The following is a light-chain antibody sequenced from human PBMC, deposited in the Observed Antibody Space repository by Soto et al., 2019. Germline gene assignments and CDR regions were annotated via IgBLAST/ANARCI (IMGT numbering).Light chain of an antibody. V-gene: IGKV1-27*01. J-gene: IGKJ3*01. CDR1: QDISNY. CDR2: AAS. Sequence: DIQMTQSPSSLSASVGDRVTITCRASQDISNYLAWYQQKPGKVTKLLIYAASTLQSGVPSRFSGSGSGTDFTLTISSLQPEDAATYFCQKCNSPPPFTFGPGTKVDI. CDR3: QKCNSPPPFT.